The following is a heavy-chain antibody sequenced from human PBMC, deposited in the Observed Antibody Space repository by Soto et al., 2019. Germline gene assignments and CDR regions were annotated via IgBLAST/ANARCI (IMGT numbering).Heavy chain of an antibody. CDR2: IYSGGST. J-gene: IGHJ2*01. CDR3: AREGGSYDGPLYFDL. CDR1: GFTVSSNY. Sequence: EVQLVETGGGLIQPGGSLRLSCAASGFTVSSNYMSWVRQAPGKGLEWVSVIYSGGSTYYADSVKGRFTISRDNSKNTLYLQMNSLRAEDTAVYYCAREGGSYDGPLYFDLWGRGTLVTVSS. D-gene: IGHD1-26*01. V-gene: IGHV3-53*02.